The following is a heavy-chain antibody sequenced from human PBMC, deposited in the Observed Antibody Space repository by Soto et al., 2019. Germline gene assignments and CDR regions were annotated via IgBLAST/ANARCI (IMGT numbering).Heavy chain of an antibody. D-gene: IGHD3-3*01. CDR3: ARGSRVKIPAATGRDYYYQGLDV. V-gene: IGHV4-34*01. CDR2: INHRGSA. J-gene: IGHJ6*02. Sequence: QVQLQQWGAGLLKPSETLSLTCAVYGGSFRGYYWSWIRQPPGKGLEWIGEINHRGSANYNPSVKRPVTISVATSKHPFSLKLNSVTAAATAMYYCARGSRVKIPAATGRDYYYQGLDVWAQGTAVTVSS. CDR1: GGSFRGYY.